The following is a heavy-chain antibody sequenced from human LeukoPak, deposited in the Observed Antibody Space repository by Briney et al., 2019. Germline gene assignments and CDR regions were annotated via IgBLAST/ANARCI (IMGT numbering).Heavy chain of an antibody. J-gene: IGHJ4*02. CDR3: AREGGGTVDY. D-gene: IGHD1-14*01. Sequence: SQTLSLTCTVSGGSISSGDYYWSWIRQHPGKGLEWIGYIYYSGSTYYNPSLKSRATLSVDTSKNQFSLKLSSVTAADTAVYYCAREGGGTVDYWGQGTLVTVSS. CDR2: IYYSGST. CDR1: GGSISSGDYY. V-gene: IGHV4-31*03.